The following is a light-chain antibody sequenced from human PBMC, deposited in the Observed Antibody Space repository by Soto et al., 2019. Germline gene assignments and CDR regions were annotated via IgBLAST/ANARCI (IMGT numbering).Light chain of an antibody. Sequence: QSVLTQPPSVSGAPGQRVTISCTGSSSNIGAGYDVHWYQHLPGTAPKLLIYGNNNRPSGVPDRFSGSKSGTSASLAITGLQAEDETHYYCQSFDSSLSVVFGGGTKLTAL. V-gene: IGLV1-40*01. CDR3: QSFDSSLSVV. CDR2: GNN. J-gene: IGLJ2*01. CDR1: SSNIGAGYD.